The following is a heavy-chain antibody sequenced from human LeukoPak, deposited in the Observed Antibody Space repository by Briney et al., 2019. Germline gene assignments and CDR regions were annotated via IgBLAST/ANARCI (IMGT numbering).Heavy chain of an antibody. CDR2: IYYSGST. D-gene: IGHD2-15*01. V-gene: IGHV4-59*08. J-gene: IGHJ3*02. CDR1: GGSINSYY. Sequence: SETLSLTCTVSGGSINSYYWSWIRQPPGKGLEWIGYIYYSGSTNYNPSLKSRLTISVDTSNNKFSLKLTSLTAADTAVYYCVRHLSAGRPAFDTWGQRTMVTVSS. CDR3: VRHLSAGRPAFDT.